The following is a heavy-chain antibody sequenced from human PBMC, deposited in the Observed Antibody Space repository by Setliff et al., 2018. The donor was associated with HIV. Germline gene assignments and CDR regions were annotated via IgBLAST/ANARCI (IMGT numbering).Heavy chain of an antibody. J-gene: IGHJ6*02. D-gene: IGHD6-13*01. Sequence: SETLSLTCRVSGGSIRDYYWNWIRQPAGKGLEWIGRIYSDGSPNYNPSLKSRVTISVDTSKRQFSLKLSFVTAADTAVYYCAREERKAPAGSGYYYYGMDVWGQETMVTVSS. V-gene: IGHV4-4*07. CDR2: IYSDGSP. CDR3: AREERKAPAGSGYYYYGMDV. CDR1: GGSIRDYY.